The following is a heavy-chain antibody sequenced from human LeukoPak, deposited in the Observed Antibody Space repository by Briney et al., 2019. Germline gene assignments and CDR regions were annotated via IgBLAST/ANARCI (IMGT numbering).Heavy chain of an antibody. D-gene: IGHD3-10*01. CDR2: INPSGGST. V-gene: IGHV1-46*01. Sequence: ASVKVSCKASGYTFTSHYMHWVRQAPGQGLEWMGIINPSGGSTSYAQKFQARVIMTRDTSINTAYMELRRLGYDDTAMYFCARESFSGSGGLNWFAPWGQGTLVTVSA. CDR3: ARESFSGSGGLNWFAP. J-gene: IGHJ5*02. CDR1: GYTFTSHY.